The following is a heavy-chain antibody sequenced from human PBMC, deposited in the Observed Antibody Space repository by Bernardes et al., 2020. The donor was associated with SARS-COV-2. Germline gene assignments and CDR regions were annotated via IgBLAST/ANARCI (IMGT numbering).Heavy chain of an antibody. CDR1: GFDFSDYW. J-gene: IGHJ6*02. CDR3: VRSAGMDV. Sequence: GWSLRLSCAGSGFDFSDYWMTWVRQAPGKGLEWVANIKRDGSETYYVDSVKGRFTFSRDNAKNLVFLQMNSLRAEDTAVFYCVRSAGMDVWGQGTMVTVSS. CDR2: IKRDGSET. V-gene: IGHV3-7*03.